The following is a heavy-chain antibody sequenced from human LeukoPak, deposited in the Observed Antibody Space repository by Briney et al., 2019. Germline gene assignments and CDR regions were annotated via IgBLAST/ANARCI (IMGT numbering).Heavy chain of an antibody. D-gene: IGHD6-13*01. CDR2: INPSGGST. V-gene: IGHV1-46*01. Sequence: GASVEVSCKASGYTFTSYYMHWVRQAPGQGLEWMGIINPSGGSTSYAQKFQGRVTMTRDTSTSTVYMELSSLRSEDTAVYYCARVASIAAAGTVWFDYWGQGTLVTVSS. CDR3: ARVASIAAAGTVWFDY. CDR1: GYTFTSYY. J-gene: IGHJ4*02.